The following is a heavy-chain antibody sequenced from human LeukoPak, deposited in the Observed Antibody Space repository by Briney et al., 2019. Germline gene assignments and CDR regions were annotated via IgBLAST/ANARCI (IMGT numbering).Heavy chain of an antibody. CDR3: ARGLGIWGFGAFDI. CDR2: INHSGST. J-gene: IGHJ3*02. D-gene: IGHD3-3*01. V-gene: IGHV4-39*07. CDR1: GGSISSSSYY. Sequence: PSETLSLTCTVSGGSISSSSYYWGWIRQPPGKGLEWIGEINHSGSTNYNPSLKSRVTISVDTSKNQFSLKLSSVTAADTAVYYCARGLGIWGFGAFDIWGQGTMVTVSS.